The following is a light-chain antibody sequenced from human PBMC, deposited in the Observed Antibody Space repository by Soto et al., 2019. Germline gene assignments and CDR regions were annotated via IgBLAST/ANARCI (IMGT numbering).Light chain of an antibody. CDR2: EVS. Sequence: LTQPASVSGSPGQSITISCTGTSSDVGSYNLVSWYQQHPGKAPKLMIYEVSKRPSGVSNRFSGSKSGNTASLTISGLQAEDEADYYCCSYAGSSTYYVFGTGTKVTV. CDR1: SSDVGSYNL. CDR3: CSYAGSSTYYV. J-gene: IGLJ1*01. V-gene: IGLV2-23*02.